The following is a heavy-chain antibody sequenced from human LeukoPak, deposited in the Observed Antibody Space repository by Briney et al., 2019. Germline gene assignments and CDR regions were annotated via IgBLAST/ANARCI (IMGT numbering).Heavy chain of an antibody. J-gene: IGHJ4*02. Sequence: GGSLRLSCAGSGFTFSTYWMHWVRQGPGKGLVWLSRINGDGSRTTNVDSVKGRFTISRDNSKNTVSLQMNSLRDDDTAVFYCTKEGATGSRYNFDYWGQGTLVNVSS. CDR2: INGDGSRT. CDR3: TKEGATGSRYNFDY. D-gene: IGHD2-15*01. CDR1: GFTFSTYW. V-gene: IGHV3-74*03.